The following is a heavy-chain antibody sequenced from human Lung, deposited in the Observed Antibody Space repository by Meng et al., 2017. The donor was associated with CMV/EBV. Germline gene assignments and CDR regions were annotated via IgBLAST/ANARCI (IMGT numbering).Heavy chain of an antibody. J-gene: IGHJ4*02. Sequence: SLKISCAASGFTFSIYEMNWVRQAPGKGLEWVLFISVTGSQIYYADSVKGRFTISRDNAQNSLYLQMNSLRGDDTAVYYCARGIRRRDELWNWRRSRNNVFYIDSWGQGXLVTVSS. CDR1: GFTFSIYE. CDR3: ARGIRRRDELWNWRRSRNNVFYIDS. CDR2: ISVTGSQI. V-gene: IGHV3-48*03. D-gene: IGHD1/OR15-1a*01.